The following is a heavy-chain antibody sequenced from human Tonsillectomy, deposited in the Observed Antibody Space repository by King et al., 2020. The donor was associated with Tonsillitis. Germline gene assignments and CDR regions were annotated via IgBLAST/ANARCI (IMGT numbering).Heavy chain of an antibody. CDR2: IWYDGSNK. Sequence: VQLVESGGGVVQPGRSLRLSCAASGFTFSSYGMHWVRQAPGKGLEWVAVIWYDGSNKYYADSVKGRFTISRDNSKNTLYLQMNSLRAEDTAVYYCAREALDIVVVPAAIARNYYYGMDVWGQGTTVTVSS. V-gene: IGHV3-33*01. D-gene: IGHD2-2*03. J-gene: IGHJ6*02. CDR3: AREALDIVVVPAAIARNYYYGMDV. CDR1: GFTFSSYG.